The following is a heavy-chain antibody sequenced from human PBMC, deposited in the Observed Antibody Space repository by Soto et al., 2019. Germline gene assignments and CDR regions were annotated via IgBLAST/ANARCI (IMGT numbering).Heavy chain of an antibody. CDR1: GFTFSSYG. D-gene: IGHD6-13*01. CDR2: ISYDGSNK. Sequence: GGSLRLSCAASGFTFSSYGMHWVRQAPGKGLEWVAVISYDGSNKYYADSVKGRFTISRDNSKNTLYLQMNSLRAEDTAVYYCAKDSAAAGWDYWGQGTLVTVYS. J-gene: IGHJ4*02. CDR3: AKDSAAAGWDY. V-gene: IGHV3-30*18.